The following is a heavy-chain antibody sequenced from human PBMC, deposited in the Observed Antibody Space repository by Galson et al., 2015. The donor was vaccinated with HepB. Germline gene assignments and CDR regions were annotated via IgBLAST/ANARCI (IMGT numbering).Heavy chain of an antibody. J-gene: IGHJ5*02. D-gene: IGHD1-1*01. CDR1: GFSPNTSGVG. CDR2: IYWDDDE. Sequence: PALVKPTQTLTLTCTFSGFSPNTSGVGVGWVRQPPGKALEWLAFIYWDDDERYNPSLKTRLTITKDTSENQVVLTMTNMDLVDTGTYYCAHRLVMMEKWFDPWGQGTLVTVSS. V-gene: IGHV2-5*02. CDR3: AHRLVMMEKWFDP.